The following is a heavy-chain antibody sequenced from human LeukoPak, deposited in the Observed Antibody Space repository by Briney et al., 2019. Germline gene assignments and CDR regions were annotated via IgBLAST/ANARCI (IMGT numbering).Heavy chain of an antibody. D-gene: IGHD2-2*01. CDR3: TRDVDSTYYYYYYMDV. CDR1: GFTFSNAW. Sequence: GGSLRLSCAASGFTFSNAWMSWVRQAPGKGLEWVGRIKSRTDGGTTDYAARVKGRFTISRDDSKNTLYLQMNSLKTEDTAVYYCTRDVDSTYYYYYYMDVWGKGTTVTVSS. CDR2: IKSRTDGGTT. V-gene: IGHV3-15*01. J-gene: IGHJ6*03.